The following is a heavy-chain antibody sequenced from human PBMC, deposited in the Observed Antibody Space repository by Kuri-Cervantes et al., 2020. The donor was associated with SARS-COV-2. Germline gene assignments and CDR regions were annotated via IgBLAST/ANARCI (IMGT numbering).Heavy chain of an antibody. V-gene: IGHV3-11*04. CDR2: ISSSGSTI. Sequence: GGSLRLSCAASGFTFSDYYMNWLRQAPGKGLEWVSYISSSGSTIYYADSVKGRFTISRDNAKNSLYLQMNSLRAEDTAVYYCARSPGDGDYDPFDYWGQGTLVTVSS. CDR3: ARSPGDGDYDPFDY. D-gene: IGHD4-17*01. CDR1: GFTFSDYY. J-gene: IGHJ4*02.